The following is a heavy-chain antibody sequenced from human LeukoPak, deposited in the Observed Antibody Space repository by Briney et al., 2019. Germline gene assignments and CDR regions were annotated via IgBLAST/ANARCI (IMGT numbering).Heavy chain of an antibody. J-gene: IGHJ4*02. V-gene: IGHV1-18*01. CDR3: ARDFRNRLYYYDSSAW. CDR1: GYTFTSYG. CDR2: ISAYNGNT. Sequence: ASVKVSCKASGYTFTSYGISWVRQAPGQGLEWMGWISAYNGNTNYAQKLQGRVTMTTDTSTSTAYMELRSLRSDDTAVYYCARDFRNRLYYYDSSAWWGQGTLVTVSS. D-gene: IGHD3-22*01.